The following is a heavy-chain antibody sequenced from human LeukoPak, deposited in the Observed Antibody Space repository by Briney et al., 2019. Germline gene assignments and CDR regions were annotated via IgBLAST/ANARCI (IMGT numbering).Heavy chain of an antibody. J-gene: IGHJ4*02. CDR3: AKGITMIVVAPGY. V-gene: IGHV3-23*01. Sequence: GGSLRLSCAASGFTLSSYAMSWVRQAPGKGLEWVSAISGSGGSTYYADSVKGRFTIPRDNSKNTLYLQMNSLRAEDTAVYYCAKGITMIVVAPGYWGQGTLVTVSS. CDR2: ISGSGGST. D-gene: IGHD3-22*01. CDR1: GFTLSSYA.